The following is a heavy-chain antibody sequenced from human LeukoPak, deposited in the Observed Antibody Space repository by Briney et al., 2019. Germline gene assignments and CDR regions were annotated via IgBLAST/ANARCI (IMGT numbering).Heavy chain of an antibody. CDR2: ISYDGSNK. J-gene: IGHJ4*02. V-gene: IGHV3-30-3*01. CDR1: GFTFSSYA. CDR3: ARGRIQLWIQVD. D-gene: IGHD5-18*01. Sequence: PGGSLRPSCAASGFTFSSYAMHWVRQAPGKGLEWVAVISYDGSNKYYADSVKGRFTISRDNSKNTLYLQMNSLRAEDTAVYYCARGRIQLWIQVDWGQGTLVTVSS.